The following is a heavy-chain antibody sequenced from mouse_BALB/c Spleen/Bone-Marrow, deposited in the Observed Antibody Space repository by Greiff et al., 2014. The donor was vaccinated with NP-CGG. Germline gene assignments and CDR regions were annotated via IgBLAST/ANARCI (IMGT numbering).Heavy chain of an antibody. CDR2: INPDSSTI. J-gene: IGHJ2*01. V-gene: IGHV4-1*02. CDR3: ARKGYYGRSDY. CDR1: GFDFSRYW. D-gene: IGHD1-1*01. Sequence: EVKVEESGGGLVQPGGSLKLSCAASGFDFSRYWMSWVRQAPGKGLEWIGEINPDSSTINYTPSLKDKFIISRDNAKNTLYLQMSKVRSEDTALYYFARKGYYGRSDYWGQGTTLTVSS.